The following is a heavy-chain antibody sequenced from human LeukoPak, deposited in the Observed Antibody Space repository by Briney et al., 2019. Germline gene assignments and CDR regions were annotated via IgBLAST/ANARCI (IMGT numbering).Heavy chain of an antibody. D-gene: IGHD3-3*01. Sequence: ASVKVSCKVSGSSLTDLNMQWVRQAPGKGLECMGGFDPEQGKRIYAQKFQGRVTMTEETATDTAYMELTSLRSEDTALYYCATRSGDFWSGYENWGQGSLDTVSS. J-gene: IGHJ1*01. CDR1: GSSLTDLN. CDR3: ATRSGDFWSGYEN. CDR2: FDPEQGKR. V-gene: IGHV1-24*01.